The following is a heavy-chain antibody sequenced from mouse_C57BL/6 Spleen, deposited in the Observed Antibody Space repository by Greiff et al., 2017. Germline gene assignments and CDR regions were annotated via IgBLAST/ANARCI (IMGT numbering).Heavy chain of an antibody. D-gene: IGHD1-1*01. J-gene: IGHJ1*03. Sequence: EVQVVESGPGLVKPSQSLSLTCSVTGYSITSGYYWNWIRQFPGNKLEWMGYISYDGSNNYNPSLKNRISITRDTSKNQFFLKLNSVTTEDTATYYCARDRITTVVATRYFDVWGTGTTVTVSS. CDR2: ISYDGSN. CDR3: ARDRITTVVATRYFDV. V-gene: IGHV3-6*01. CDR1: GYSITSGYY.